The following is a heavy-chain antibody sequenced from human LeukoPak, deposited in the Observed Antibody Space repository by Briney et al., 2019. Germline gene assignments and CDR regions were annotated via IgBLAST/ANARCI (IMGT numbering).Heavy chain of an antibody. J-gene: IGHJ4*02. CDR2: ISSSSSYI. CDR1: GFTFSSYA. Sequence: GGSLRLSCAASGFTFSSYAMSWVRQAPGKGLEWVSSISSSSSYIYYADSVKGRFTISRDNAKNSLYLQMNSLRAEDTAVYYCARFMGTYYYGSGTPGASDYWGQGTLVTVSS. V-gene: IGHV3-21*01. D-gene: IGHD3-10*01. CDR3: ARFMGTYYYGSGTPGASDY.